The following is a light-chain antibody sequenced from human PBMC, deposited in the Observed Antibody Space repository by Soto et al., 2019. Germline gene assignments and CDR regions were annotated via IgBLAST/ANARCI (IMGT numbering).Light chain of an antibody. J-gene: IGLJ1*01. CDR2: DTD. V-gene: IGLV7-46*01. Sequence: QSVVTQEPSLTVSPGGTVTLTCGSSPGPVTNGHFPYWFQQNPGQAPRPLIYDTDNKHSGTPARFSASLLGDKAALTLSGALHEDEADYYCLHSYACRLNVFAPGIKLTVL. CDR3: LHSYACRLNV. CDR1: PGPVTNGHF.